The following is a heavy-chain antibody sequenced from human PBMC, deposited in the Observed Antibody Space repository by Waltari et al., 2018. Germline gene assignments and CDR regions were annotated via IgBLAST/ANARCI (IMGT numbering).Heavy chain of an antibody. CDR3: ARGSRGYSGYGNWYFDL. CDR1: GYTFTSYA. D-gene: IGHD5-12*01. CDR2: INAGNGNT. Sequence: QVQLVQSGAEVKKPGASVKVSCKASGYTFTSYAMHWVRQAPGQRLEWMGWINAGNGNTKYSQKCQGRVTITRDTSASTAYMELSSLRSEDTAVYYCARGSRGYSGYGNWYFDLWGRGTLVTVSS. V-gene: IGHV1-3*01. J-gene: IGHJ2*01.